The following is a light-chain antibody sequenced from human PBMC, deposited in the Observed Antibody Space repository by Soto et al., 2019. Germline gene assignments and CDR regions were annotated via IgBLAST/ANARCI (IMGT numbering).Light chain of an antibody. CDR3: HQYGRT. CDR1: QSISTNY. CDR2: AAS. Sequence: EVVLTQSPGTLSLSPGERATLSCKTSQSISTNYLAWYQHKPGQAPRLLIYAASNRITGIPDRFSGSASGTDFTLTISRLEPEDFALYYCHQYGRTFGQGTRLEIK. J-gene: IGKJ5*01. V-gene: IGKV3-20*01.